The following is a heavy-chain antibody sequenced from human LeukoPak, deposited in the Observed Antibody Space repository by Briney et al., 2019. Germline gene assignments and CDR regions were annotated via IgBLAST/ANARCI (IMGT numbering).Heavy chain of an antibody. J-gene: IGHJ4*02. V-gene: IGHV3-9*01. Sequence: GGSLRLSCAASGFTLSTYAMHWVRQAPGKGLEWVSGISWNSGSIGYADSVKGRFTISRDNAKNSLYLQMNSLRAEDTALYYCAKGAGWRIAVAGCFDYWGQGTLVTVSS. CDR2: ISWNSGSI. CDR1: GFTLSTYA. D-gene: IGHD6-19*01. CDR3: AKGAGWRIAVAGCFDY.